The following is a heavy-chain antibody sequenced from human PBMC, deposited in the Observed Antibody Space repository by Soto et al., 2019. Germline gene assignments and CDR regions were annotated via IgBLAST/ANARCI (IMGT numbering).Heavy chain of an antibody. CDR1: GGTFSSYA. D-gene: IGHD3-22*01. CDR2: IIPIFGTA. Sequence: QVQLVQSGAEVKKPGSSVKVSCKASGGTFSSYAITWVRQAPGQGLEWMGGIIPIFGTANYAQKFQGRVTTTADEYTSTAYMEMSSLRSEDTAVYYCARDRGPSSGYYPYWFDPWGQGTLVTVSS. CDR3: ARDRGPSSGYYPYWFDP. V-gene: IGHV1-69*12. J-gene: IGHJ5*02.